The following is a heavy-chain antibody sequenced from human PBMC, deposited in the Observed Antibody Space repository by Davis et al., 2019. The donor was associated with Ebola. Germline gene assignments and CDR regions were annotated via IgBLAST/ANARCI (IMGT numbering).Heavy chain of an antibody. CDR1: GFTFSSFA. J-gene: IGHJ3*02. Sequence: GESLKISCAASGFTFSSFAMHWVRQAPGKGPEWVAVISFDGITKNYADFAKGRFSISRDNSRGTLYLQMNSLRVEDSAIYYCVKDSSNIWFDIWGQGTLVTVSS. CDR3: VKDSSNIWFDI. D-gene: IGHD2/OR15-2a*01. V-gene: IGHV3-30-3*01. CDR2: ISFDGITK.